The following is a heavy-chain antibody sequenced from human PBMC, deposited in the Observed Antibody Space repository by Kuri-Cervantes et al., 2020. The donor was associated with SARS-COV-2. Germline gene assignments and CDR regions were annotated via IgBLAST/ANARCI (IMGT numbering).Heavy chain of an antibody. CDR3: ARVPHSVAWGRLQLPRYFDS. V-gene: IGHV4-34*01. J-gene: IGHJ4*02. D-gene: IGHD5-24*01. Sequence: LETLSLTCAVYGGSFSGYYWSWIRQPPGKGLEWIGEINHSGSTNYNPSLKSRVTISVDTSKNQFSLKLSSVTAADTAAYYCARVPHSVAWGRLQLPRYFDSWGQGTLVTVSS. CDR2: INHSGST. CDR1: GGSFSGYY.